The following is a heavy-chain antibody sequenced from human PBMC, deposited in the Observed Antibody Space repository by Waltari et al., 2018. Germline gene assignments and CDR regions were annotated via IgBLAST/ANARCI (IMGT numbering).Heavy chain of an antibody. J-gene: IGHJ5*02. D-gene: IGHD2-15*01. CDR1: GDFMRANNW. Sequence: QLQLQQAAPAMVQPSGTVPLTSAVPGDFMRANNWWSWVRQSPGRGLEWIGQVHNSGRTNYNPSFASRVIVSLDTSSGRISLRVTSATAADTAMYYCARDRGRGLYLDTWGQGILVTVS. CDR2: VHNSGRT. V-gene: IGHV4-4*02. CDR3: ARDRGRGLYLDT.